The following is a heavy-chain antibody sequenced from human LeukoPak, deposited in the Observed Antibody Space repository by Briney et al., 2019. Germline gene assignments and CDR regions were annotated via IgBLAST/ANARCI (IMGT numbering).Heavy chain of an antibody. CDR2: IYYSGST. J-gene: IGHJ5*02. Sequence: SETLSLTCTVSGGSISNYYWSWIRQPPGKGLEWIGYIYYSGSTNYNPSPKSRVTISLDTSKNQFSLNLSSVTDADTAVYYCARQQQLVPWCLEHWGQGTLVTVSS. CDR1: GGSISNYY. V-gene: IGHV4-59*01. CDR3: ARQQQLVPWCLEH. D-gene: IGHD6-13*01.